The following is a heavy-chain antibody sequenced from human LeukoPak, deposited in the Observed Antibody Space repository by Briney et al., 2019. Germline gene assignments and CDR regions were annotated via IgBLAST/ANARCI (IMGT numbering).Heavy chain of an antibody. CDR2: ISGSGGST. CDR1: GFPFSIYA. V-gene: IGHV3-23*01. J-gene: IGHJ4*02. D-gene: IGHD6-13*01. Sequence: PGGPLSLSCSASGFPFSIYAMIWLRPAPGKGLEWVSAISGSGGSTYYADSVKGRFTISRDNSKNTLYLQMNSLRAEDTAVYYCANVPVIAAAGTIPPLYWGQGTLVTVSS. CDR3: ANVPVIAAAGTIPPLY.